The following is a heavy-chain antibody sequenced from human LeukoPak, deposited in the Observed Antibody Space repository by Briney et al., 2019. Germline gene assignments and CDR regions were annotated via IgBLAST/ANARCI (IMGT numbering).Heavy chain of an antibody. CDR3: ARVLRAGSSGWYDAFDI. CDR1: GYTFTGYY. CDR2: INPKSGGT. D-gene: IGHD6-19*01. V-gene: IGHV1-2*02. J-gene: IGHJ3*02. Sequence: GASVRVSCTASGYTFTGYYMHWVRQAPGKGLEWMGWINPKSGGTNYAQKFQGRVTMTRDTSISTAYMELSRLRSDDTAVYYCARVLRAGSSGWYDAFDIWGQGTMVTVSS.